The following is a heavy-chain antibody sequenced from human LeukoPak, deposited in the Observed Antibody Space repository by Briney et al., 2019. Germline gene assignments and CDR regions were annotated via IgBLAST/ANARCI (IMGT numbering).Heavy chain of an antibody. CDR1: GFTSSSNA. V-gene: IGHV3-23*01. D-gene: IGHD3-3*01. CDR2: ISGSGGST. Sequence: GGSLRLSCATSGFTSSSNALAMSCVRQAPGKGLEWVSVISGSGGSTYYADSVKGRFTISRDNSKNTLYLQMNSLRAEDTAMYYCATIPSSGMSYYYYYAMDVWGQGTTVTVSS. J-gene: IGHJ6*02. CDR3: ATIPSSGMSYYYYYAMDV.